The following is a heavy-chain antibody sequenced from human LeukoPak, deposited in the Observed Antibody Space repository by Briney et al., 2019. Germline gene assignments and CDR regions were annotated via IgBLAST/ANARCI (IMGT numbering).Heavy chain of an antibody. CDR3: ARVGLRYYGSGRGPFDY. CDR2: IYYSGST. V-gene: IGHV4-39*07. J-gene: IGHJ4*02. CDR1: GGSISSSSYY. D-gene: IGHD3-10*01. Sequence: SETLSLTCTVSGGSISSSSYYWGWIRQPPGKGLEWIGSIYYSGSTNYNPSLKSRVTISVDTSKNQFSLKLSSVTAADTAVYYCARVGLRYYGSGRGPFDYWGQGTLVTVSS.